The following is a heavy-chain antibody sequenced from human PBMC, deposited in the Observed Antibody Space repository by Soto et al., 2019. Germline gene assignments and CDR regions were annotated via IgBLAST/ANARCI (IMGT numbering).Heavy chain of an antibody. CDR1: GFTFSSYS. CDR2: ISGSGGST. CDR3: AKDRPIRKPGPDYFDY. J-gene: IGHJ4*02. D-gene: IGHD3-3*02. Sequence: PGGSLRLSCEASGFTFSSYSMNWVRQAPGKGLEWVSAISGSGGSTYYADSVKGRFTISRDNSKNTLYLQMNSLRAEDTAVYYCAKDRPIRKPGPDYFDYWGQGTLVTVSS. V-gene: IGHV3-23*01.